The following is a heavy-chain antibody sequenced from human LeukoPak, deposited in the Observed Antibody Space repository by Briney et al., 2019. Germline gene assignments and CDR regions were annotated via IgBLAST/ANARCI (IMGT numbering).Heavy chain of an antibody. J-gene: IGHJ2*01. Sequence: SVKVSCKASGGTFTDSAFGWVRQAPGQRPEWMGRIVPSIGATNYAERFKDRVTLTADTSTTTVHLEVSSLRSEDTAMYYCVRVVSESGARYFDVWGRGALVTVSS. CDR3: VRVVSESGARYFDV. CDR2: IVPSIGAT. CDR1: GGTFTDSA. V-gene: IGHV1-69*04. D-gene: IGHD7-27*01.